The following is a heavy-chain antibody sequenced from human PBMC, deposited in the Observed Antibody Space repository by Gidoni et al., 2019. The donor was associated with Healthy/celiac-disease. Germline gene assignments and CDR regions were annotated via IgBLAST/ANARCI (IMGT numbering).Heavy chain of an antibody. J-gene: IGHJ4*02. CDR1: GFSLSTSGVG. Sequence: QITLQESGPTLVKPTQTLTLTCTFSGFSLSTSGVGVGWIRQPPGKALEWLALIYWDDDKPYSPYLKSRLTITKDTSKNQVVLTMTNMDPVDTATYYCAHRRAYCGGDCYTLDFDYWGQGTLVTVSS. CDR3: AHRRAYCGGDCYTLDFDY. D-gene: IGHD2-21*01. CDR2: IYWDDDK. V-gene: IGHV2-5*02.